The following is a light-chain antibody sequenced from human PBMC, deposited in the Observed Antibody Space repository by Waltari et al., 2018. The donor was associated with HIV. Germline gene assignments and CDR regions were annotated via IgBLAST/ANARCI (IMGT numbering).Light chain of an antibody. V-gene: IGKV1-39*01. CDR1: QSISRY. CDR3: QQRYSTPVT. J-gene: IGKJ3*01. CDR2: ATS. Sequence: DIQLTQSPSSLSASVGDTVTITCRTSQSISRYLHWYQQRPGKAPNLLIYATSTLQSGVPARCSGSGSGTDFTLTITSLQPEDFATYYCQQRYSTPVTFGPGTKVD.